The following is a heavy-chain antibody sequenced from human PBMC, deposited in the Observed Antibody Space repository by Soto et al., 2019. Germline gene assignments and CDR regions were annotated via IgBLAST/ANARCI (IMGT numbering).Heavy chain of an antibody. J-gene: IGHJ4*02. CDR3: ARAPAGYSYGYGSDC. Sequence: QVQLVESGGGVVQPGRSLRLSCAASGFTFSNYGMHWVRQAPGKGLEWVEVIWYDGSNKYYVDSVKGRFTISRDNSKNTLYLQINNLRAEDTAVYYCARAPAGYSYGYGSDCWGQGTLVTFSS. CDR1: GFTFSNYG. CDR2: IWYDGSNK. D-gene: IGHD5-18*01. V-gene: IGHV3-33*01.